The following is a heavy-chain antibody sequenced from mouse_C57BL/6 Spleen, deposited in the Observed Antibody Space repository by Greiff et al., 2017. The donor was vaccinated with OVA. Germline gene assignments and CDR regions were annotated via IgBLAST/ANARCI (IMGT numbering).Heavy chain of an antibody. Sequence: QVQLQQPGAELVRPVTSVKLSCKASGYTFTSYWMHWVKQRPGQGLEWIGVIDPSDSYTNYNQKFKGKATLTVDTSSSTAYMQLSSLTSEDSAVYYCASPLLRYPYAMDYWGQGTSVTVSS. CDR1: GYTFTSYW. CDR2: IDPSDSYT. V-gene: IGHV1-59*01. CDR3: ASPLLRYPYAMDY. J-gene: IGHJ4*01. D-gene: IGHD1-1*01.